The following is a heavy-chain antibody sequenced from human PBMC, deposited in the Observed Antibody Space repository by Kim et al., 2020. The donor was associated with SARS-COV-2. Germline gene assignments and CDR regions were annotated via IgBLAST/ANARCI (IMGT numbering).Heavy chain of an antibody. CDR3: AIGGDYYASGRYSNPYYYYGMDV. CDR2: INHSGST. V-gene: IGHV4-34*01. D-gene: IGHD3-10*01. CDR1: GGSFSDYY. Sequence: SETLSLTCAVYGGSFSDYYWSWIRQPPGKGLEWIGEINHSGSTNCNPSLKSRLTISVDTSMNHFSLKLSSVTAADTAVYYCAIGGDYYASGRYSNPYYYYGMDVWGQGTMVTVSS. J-gene: IGHJ6*02.